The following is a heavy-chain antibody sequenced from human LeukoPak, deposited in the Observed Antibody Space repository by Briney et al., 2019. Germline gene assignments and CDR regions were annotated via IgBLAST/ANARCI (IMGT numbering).Heavy chain of an antibody. CDR1: GFTFSTYA. J-gene: IGHJ4*02. CDR2: ISGSGGST. Sequence: PGGSLRLSCAASGFTFSTYAMSWVRQAPGKGLEWVSAISGSGGSTYYADSVKGRFTIPRDNSKNTLYLQMNSLRAEDTAVYYCATRLAVAGTDDYWGQGTLVTVSS. D-gene: IGHD6-19*01. CDR3: ATRLAVAGTDDY. V-gene: IGHV3-23*01.